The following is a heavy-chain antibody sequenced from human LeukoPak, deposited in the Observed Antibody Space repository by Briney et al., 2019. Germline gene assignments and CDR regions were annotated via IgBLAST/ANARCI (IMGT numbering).Heavy chain of an antibody. CDR3: ARGGAELIPPLLWFGEFPFDY. J-gene: IGHJ4*02. CDR1: GYTLTGYY. Sequence: GASVKVSCKASGYTLTGYYMHWVRQAPGQGLEWMGWINPNSGGTNYAQKFQGRVTMTRDTSISTAYMEQSRLRSDDTAVYYCARGGAELIPPLLWFGEFPFDYWGQGTLVTVSS. CDR2: INPNSGGT. V-gene: IGHV1-2*02. D-gene: IGHD3-10*01.